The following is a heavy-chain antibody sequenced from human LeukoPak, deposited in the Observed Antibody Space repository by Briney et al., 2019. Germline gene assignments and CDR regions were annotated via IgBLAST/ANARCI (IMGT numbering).Heavy chain of an antibody. Sequence: GGSLRLSCAASGFTFSNYAMSWVRQAPGKGLEWVSTISGSGGNKYYAYSVKGRFTISRDNSKNTLYLQMNSMRAEDTAIYYCARDFSDTHYFDHWGQGTLVTVSS. CDR2: ISGSGGNK. CDR3: ARDFSDTHYFDH. V-gene: IGHV3-23*01. J-gene: IGHJ4*02. CDR1: GFTFSNYA. D-gene: IGHD6-25*01.